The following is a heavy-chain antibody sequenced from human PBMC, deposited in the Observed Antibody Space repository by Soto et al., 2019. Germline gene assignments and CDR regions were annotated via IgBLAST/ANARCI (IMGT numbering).Heavy chain of an antibody. Sequence: PGGSLRLSCAASRFTFSNDAMSWFRQAPGKGLEWVSGISSTGGSTYYADSVKGRFTISRDNSKNTLDLQMSSLRAEDTAIYYCARAPDYDSWCGFIFYGMDVWGRGSTVTVS. J-gene: IGHJ6*02. CDR2: ISSTGGST. V-gene: IGHV3-23*01. D-gene: IGHD3-3*01. CDR1: RFTFSNDA. CDR3: ARAPDYDSWCGFIFYGMDV.